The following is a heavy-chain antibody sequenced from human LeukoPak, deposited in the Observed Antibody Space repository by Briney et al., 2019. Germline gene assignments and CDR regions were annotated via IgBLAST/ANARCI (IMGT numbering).Heavy chain of an antibody. D-gene: IGHD6-19*01. J-gene: IGHJ6*02. CDR2: IYYSGST. CDR1: GGSISSGGYY. Sequence: NPSETLSLTCTVSGGSISSGGYYWSWIRQHPGKGLEWIGYIYYSGSTYYNPSLKSRVTISVDTSKNQFSLKLSSVTAADTAVYYCARDSGIAVATPAGYYYGMDVWGQGTTVTVSS. V-gene: IGHV4-31*03. CDR3: ARDSGIAVATPAGYYYGMDV.